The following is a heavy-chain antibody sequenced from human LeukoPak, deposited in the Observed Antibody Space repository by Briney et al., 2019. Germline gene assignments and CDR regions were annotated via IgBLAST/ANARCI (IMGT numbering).Heavy chain of an antibody. CDR1: GGSISSYY. Sequence: SETLSLTCTVSGGSISSYYWSWIRQPPGKGLEWIGYIYYSGSTNYNPSLKSRVTISVDTSKNQFSLKLSSVTAADTAVYYCARPRLRYCSSTSCYIEADAFDIWGQGTMLTVSS. V-gene: IGHV4-59*01. CDR2: IYYSGST. CDR3: ARPRLRYCSSTSCYIEADAFDI. D-gene: IGHD2-2*02. J-gene: IGHJ3*02.